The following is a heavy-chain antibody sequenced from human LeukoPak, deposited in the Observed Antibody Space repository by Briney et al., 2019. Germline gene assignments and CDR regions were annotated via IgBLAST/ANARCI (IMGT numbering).Heavy chain of an antibody. V-gene: IGHV3-23*01. CDR1: GFTFNTYA. Sequence: PGGSLRLSCAASGFTFNTYAMSWVRQAPGKGLEWVSSISGGGDTTNYADSVKGRFTISRDNSKNTLYLQMNSLRAEDTAVYYCAKAYGSNGYYQLPIDFWGQGTLVTVSS. CDR2: ISGGGDTT. D-gene: IGHD3-22*01. J-gene: IGHJ4*02. CDR3: AKAYGSNGYYQLPIDF.